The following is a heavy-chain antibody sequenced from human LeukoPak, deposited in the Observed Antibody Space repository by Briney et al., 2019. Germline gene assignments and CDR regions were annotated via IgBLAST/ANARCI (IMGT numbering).Heavy chain of an antibody. Sequence: GASVKVSCKASGYTFTGYDMHWLRQAPGHGLEWMGWINPNTGGANYAQKFQGRVTMTRDTSISTAYMELSRLRSDDTAVYYCARDSVLAHYWGQGTLVTVSS. CDR1: GYTFTGYD. V-gene: IGHV1-2*02. CDR3: ARDSVLAHY. J-gene: IGHJ4*02. CDR2: INPNTGGA.